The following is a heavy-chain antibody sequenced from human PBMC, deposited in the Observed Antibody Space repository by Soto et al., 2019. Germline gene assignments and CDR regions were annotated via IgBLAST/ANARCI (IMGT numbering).Heavy chain of an antibody. CDR1: GFTFSSYG. CDR3: AKADGNYYYYGMDV. CDR2: LSYDGSNT. Sequence: GSLRLSCAASGFTFSSYGMHWVRQAPGKGLEWVAVLSYDGSNTYYADSVKGRFTISRDNSKNTLYLQMNSLRAEDTAVYYCAKADGNYYYYGMDVWGQGTTVTVSS. V-gene: IGHV3-30*18. J-gene: IGHJ6*02.